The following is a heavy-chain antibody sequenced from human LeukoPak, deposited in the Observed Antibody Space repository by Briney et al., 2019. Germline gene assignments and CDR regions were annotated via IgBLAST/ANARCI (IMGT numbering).Heavy chain of an antibody. D-gene: IGHD3-22*01. CDR1: GYSFTSYW. J-gene: IGHJ3*02. V-gene: IGHV5-51*01. CDR3: ARAPPYYYDSSGYYGLDAFDI. CDR2: IYPGDSDT. Sequence: GESLKISCKGSGYSFTSYWIGWVRQMPGKGLEWMGIIYPGDSDTRCSPSFQGQVTIAADKSISTAYLQWSSLKASDTAMYYCARAPPYYYDSSGYYGLDAFDIWGQGTMVTVSS.